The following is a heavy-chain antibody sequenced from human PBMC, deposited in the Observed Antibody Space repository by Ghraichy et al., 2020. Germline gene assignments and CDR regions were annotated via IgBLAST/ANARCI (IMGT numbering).Heavy chain of an antibody. J-gene: IGHJ4*02. D-gene: IGHD4-11*01. CDR1: GFTFTSFA. CDR3: ANPTGGLSSFDY. V-gene: IGHV3-23*01. CDR2: ISGSGGST. Sequence: GGSLRLSCAASGFTFTSFAMSWVRQAPGKGLEWVSRISGSGGSTDYADSVKGRFTISRDNSKNTLYLQMESLRPEDTAVYYCANPTGGLSSFDYWGQGTLVTVSS.